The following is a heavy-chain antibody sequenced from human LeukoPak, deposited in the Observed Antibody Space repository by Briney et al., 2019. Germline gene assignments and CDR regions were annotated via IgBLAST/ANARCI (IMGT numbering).Heavy chain of an antibody. CDR1: GFTFSSYG. CDR2: IWYDGSNK. D-gene: IGHD6-6*01. J-gene: IGHJ4*02. V-gene: IGHV3-33*01. Sequence: GGSLRLSCAASGFTFSSYGMHWVRQAPGKGLEWVAVIWYDGSNKYYADSVKGRFTISRDNSKNTLYLQMNSLRAEDTAVYYCAREKYSSSSVFDYWGQGTLVTVSS. CDR3: AREKYSSSSVFDY.